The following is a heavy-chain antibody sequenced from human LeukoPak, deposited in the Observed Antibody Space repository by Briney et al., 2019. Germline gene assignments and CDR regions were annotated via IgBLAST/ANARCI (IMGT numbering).Heavy chain of an antibody. CDR1: GFTFSSYE. D-gene: IGHD6-6*01. CDR2: ISGSGSTI. Sequence: PGGSLRLSCAASGFTFSSYEMNWVRQAPGKGLEWVSYISGSGSTIYYADSVKGRFTISRDNAKNSLYLQMNSLRAEDTAVYYCARCSGVFGSSGYWGQGTLVTVSS. J-gene: IGHJ4*02. CDR3: ARCSGVFGSSGY. V-gene: IGHV3-48*03.